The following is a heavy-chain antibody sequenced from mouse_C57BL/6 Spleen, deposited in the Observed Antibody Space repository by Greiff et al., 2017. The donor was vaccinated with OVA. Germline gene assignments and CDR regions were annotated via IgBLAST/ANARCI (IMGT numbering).Heavy chain of an antibody. CDR2: ISYDGSN. CDR1: GYSITSGYY. J-gene: IGHJ4*01. D-gene: IGHD4-1*01. Sequence: DVKLQESGPGLVKPSQSLSLTCSVTGYSITSGYYWNWIRQFPGNKLEWMGYISYDGSNNYNPSLKNRISITRDTSKNQFFLKLNSVTTEDTATYYCARGGLGAMDYWGQGTSVTVSS. V-gene: IGHV3-6*01. CDR3: ARGGLGAMDY.